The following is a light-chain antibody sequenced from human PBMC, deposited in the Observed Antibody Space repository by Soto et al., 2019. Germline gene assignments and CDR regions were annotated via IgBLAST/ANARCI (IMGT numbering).Light chain of an antibody. CDR1: QSVTSTY. V-gene: IGKV3-11*01. Sequence: DIVLTQSPGTLSLSPGERATLSCRASQSVTSTYLGWYQHKGGQAPRLLIYGAYNRATGIPARFSGSGSGTDFTLTISSLEPEDFAVYYCQQRSNWPLTFGGGTKVDIK. CDR3: QQRSNWPLT. CDR2: GAY. J-gene: IGKJ4*01.